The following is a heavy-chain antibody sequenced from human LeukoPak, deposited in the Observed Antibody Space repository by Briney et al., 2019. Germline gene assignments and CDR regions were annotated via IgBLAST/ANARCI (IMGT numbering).Heavy chain of an antibody. CDR1: GFTFSSYS. CDR2: ISSSSSYI. V-gene: IGHV3-21*01. Sequence: PGGSLRLSCAASGFTFSSYSMNWVRQAPGKGLEWVSSISSSSSYIYYADSVKGRFTISRDNAKNSLYLQMNSLGAEDTAVYYCARASADLEWLLDSDYWGQGTLVTVSS. D-gene: IGHD3-3*01. J-gene: IGHJ4*02. CDR3: ARASADLEWLLDSDY.